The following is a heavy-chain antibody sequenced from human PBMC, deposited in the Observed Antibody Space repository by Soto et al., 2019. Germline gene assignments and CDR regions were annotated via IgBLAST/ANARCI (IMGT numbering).Heavy chain of an antibody. D-gene: IGHD3-3*01. Sequence: GASVKVSCKASGGTFSSYAISWVRQAPGQGLEWMGGIIPIFGTANYAQKFQGRVTITADESTSTAYMELSSLRSEDTAVYYCARGGGYDFWSGYPSELDFDYWGQGTLVTVSS. V-gene: IGHV1-69*13. CDR2: IIPIFGTA. CDR3: ARGGGYDFWSGYPSELDFDY. J-gene: IGHJ4*02. CDR1: GGTFSSYA.